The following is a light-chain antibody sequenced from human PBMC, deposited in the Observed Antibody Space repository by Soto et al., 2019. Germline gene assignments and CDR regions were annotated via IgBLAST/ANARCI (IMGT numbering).Light chain of an antibody. Sequence: IQLTQSPSSVSASIGDRVTITCRAGQGISTYLAWYQQKPRKAPKLLIYAASTLQSGVPSRFSGSGSGTEFTLTISSLQSDDFAVYYCQQYDNWPTFGQGTKVDIK. V-gene: IGKV1-9*01. CDR3: QQYDNWPT. CDR1: QGISTY. J-gene: IGKJ1*01. CDR2: AAS.